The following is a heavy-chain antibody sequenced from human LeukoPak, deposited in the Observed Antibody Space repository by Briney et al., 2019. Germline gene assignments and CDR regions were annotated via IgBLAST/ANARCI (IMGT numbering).Heavy chain of an antibody. Sequence: PGGSLRLPCAPSGFSFSAFWMSWVRQGPGKGLEWVATINPDGSQQYSVDSVRGRFTLSRDNAKNSLYLQMNSLSADYTAVYYCVRLFGGVTTFDYWGQGTLVTVSS. CDR3: VRLFGGVTTFDY. CDR2: INPDGSQQ. J-gene: IGHJ4*02. V-gene: IGHV3-7*01. D-gene: IGHD4-17*01. CDR1: GFSFSAFW.